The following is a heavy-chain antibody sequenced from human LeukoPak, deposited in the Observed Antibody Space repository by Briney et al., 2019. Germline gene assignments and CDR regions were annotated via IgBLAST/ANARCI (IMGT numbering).Heavy chain of an antibody. J-gene: IGHJ3*02. CDR3: AKSSAGAFDI. Sequence: GGSLRLSCAASGFTFSSYWMTWVRQAPGKGLEWVANIKEDGSQKYYVDSVKGRFTISRDNAKNSLFLQMNSLRAEDTAVYYCAKSSAGAFDIWGQGTVVTVFS. CDR2: IKEDGSQK. V-gene: IGHV3-7*02. CDR1: GFTFSSYW.